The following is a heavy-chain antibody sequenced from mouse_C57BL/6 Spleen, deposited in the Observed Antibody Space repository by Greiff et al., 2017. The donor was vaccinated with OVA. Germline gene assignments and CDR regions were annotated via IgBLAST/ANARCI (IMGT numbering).Heavy chain of an antibody. CDR2: ISSGSSTI. Sequence: EVKLVESGGGLVKPGGSLKLSCAASGFTFSDYGMHWVRQAPEKGLEWVAYISSGSSTIYYADTVKGRFTISRDNAKNTLFLQMTSLRSEDTAMYYCARPDGSSLYYFDYWGQGTTLTVSS. V-gene: IGHV5-17*01. D-gene: IGHD1-1*01. CDR1: GFTFSDYG. J-gene: IGHJ2*01. CDR3: ARPDGSSLYYFDY.